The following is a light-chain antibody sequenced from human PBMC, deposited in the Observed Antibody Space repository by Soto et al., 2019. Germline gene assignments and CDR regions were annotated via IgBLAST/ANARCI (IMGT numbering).Light chain of an antibody. V-gene: IGKV1-39*01. CDR1: QTIRKY. Sequence: DIQMTQSPSSLSASVGDSVTITCRASQTIRKYLNWYRQKAGKAPELLIHSASTLQTGVPSRFSGSGSGTDFALTITSLQPGDCATDDGQQSYTTPVTFGQGTRLEI. CDR2: SAS. CDR3: QQSYTTPVT. J-gene: IGKJ5*01.